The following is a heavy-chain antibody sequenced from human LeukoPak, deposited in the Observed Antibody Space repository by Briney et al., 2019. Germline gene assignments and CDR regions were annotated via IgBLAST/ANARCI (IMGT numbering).Heavy chain of an antibody. D-gene: IGHD2-15*01. J-gene: IGHJ4*02. Sequence: GGSLRLSCSASGFTFSSYAMTWVRQAPGKGLEWVSTVSSSDSSSYYADSVKGRFTISRDNSKNTLYLQMNSLRAEDTAVYYCAKGRGYCSGGSCYSDYWGQGTLVTVS. CDR3: AKGRGYCSGGSCYSDY. CDR1: GFTFSSYA. CDR2: VSSSDSSS. V-gene: IGHV3-23*01.